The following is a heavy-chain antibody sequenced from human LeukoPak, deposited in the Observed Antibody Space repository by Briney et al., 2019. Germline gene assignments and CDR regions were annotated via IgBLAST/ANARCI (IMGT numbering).Heavy chain of an antibody. Sequence: GESLKISCKGSGYSFTSYWISWVRQMPGKGLEWMGRIDPSDSYTNYSPSFQGHVTISADKSISTAYLQWSSLKASDTAMYYCARSRAVVGTFYYGMDVWGKGTTVTVSS. J-gene: IGHJ6*04. CDR1: GYSFTSYW. CDR2: IDPSDSYT. D-gene: IGHD6-19*01. V-gene: IGHV5-10-1*01. CDR3: ARSRAVVGTFYYGMDV.